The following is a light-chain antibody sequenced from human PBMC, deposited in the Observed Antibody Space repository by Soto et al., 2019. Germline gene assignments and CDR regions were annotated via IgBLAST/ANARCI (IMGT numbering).Light chain of an antibody. V-gene: IGLV2-14*01. CDR3: SSYTSISNVV. J-gene: IGLJ2*01. Sequence: QSVLTQPASVSGSPGQANTISCTGTSSDVGGYNYVSWYQQHPGKAPKLMIYDVSNRPSAVSNRFSDSNSGNTASLTISALLDDDEADYYCSSYTSISNVVFGGGPKLTVL. CDR2: DVS. CDR1: SSDVGGYNY.